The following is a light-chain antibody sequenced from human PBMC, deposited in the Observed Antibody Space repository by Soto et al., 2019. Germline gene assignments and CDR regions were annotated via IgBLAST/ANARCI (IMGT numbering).Light chain of an antibody. V-gene: IGLV2-14*03. CDR2: DVS. CDR1: STDIGGYNY. CDR3: CSHTSSSIPLV. Sequence: QSVLTQPASVSGSPGQTITISCTGTSTDIGGYNYVSWYQHHPGKAPKVMIYDVSNRPSGVSNRFSGSKSGYAASLTISGLAAEDEAYYYCCSHTSSSIPLVFGGGTKLTVL. J-gene: IGLJ3*02.